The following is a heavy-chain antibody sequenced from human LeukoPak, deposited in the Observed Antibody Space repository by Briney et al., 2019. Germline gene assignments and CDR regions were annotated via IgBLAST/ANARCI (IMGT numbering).Heavy chain of an antibody. V-gene: IGHV5-51*01. CDR1: GYSFTSYW. CDR2: IYPGDSDT. D-gene: IGHD4-17*01. Sequence: GESLKISCKGSGYSFTSYWIGWVRQMPGKGLEWMGIIYPGDSDTRYSPSFQGQFTISADKSISTAYLQWSSLKASDTAMYYCARHDYGDYVSRVGGDYWGQGTLVTVCS. J-gene: IGHJ4*02. CDR3: ARHDYGDYVSRVGGDY.